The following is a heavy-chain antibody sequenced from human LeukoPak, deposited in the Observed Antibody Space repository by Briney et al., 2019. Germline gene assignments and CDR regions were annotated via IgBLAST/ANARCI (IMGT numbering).Heavy chain of an antibody. D-gene: IGHD4-23*01. V-gene: IGHV4-34*01. CDR2: INHSGST. CDR1: GGSFSGCY. CDR3: ARGQRNYGGNSPFDL. J-gene: IGHJ2*01. Sequence: SETLSLTCAVYGGSFSGCYWSWIRQPPGKGLEWIGEINHSGSTNYNPSLKSRVTVSVDTSKNQFSLKLSSVTAADTAVYYCARGQRNYGGNSPFDLWGRGTLVTVSS.